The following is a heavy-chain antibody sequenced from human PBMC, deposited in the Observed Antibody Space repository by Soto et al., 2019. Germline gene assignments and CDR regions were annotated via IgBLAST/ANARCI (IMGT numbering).Heavy chain of an antibody. CDR2: MSGSGDNT. Sequence: PGGSLRLSCVASGFTFSSYAMRRVRQAPGKGLEWVSGMSGSGDNTYYADSVKGRFTISRDNSKNTLSLLMNSLRADDTAVYYCAKVRGRGYSYGSLDFWGQGTLVTVSS. D-gene: IGHD5-18*01. J-gene: IGHJ4*02. CDR1: GFTFSSYA. V-gene: IGHV3-23*01. CDR3: AKVRGRGYSYGSLDF.